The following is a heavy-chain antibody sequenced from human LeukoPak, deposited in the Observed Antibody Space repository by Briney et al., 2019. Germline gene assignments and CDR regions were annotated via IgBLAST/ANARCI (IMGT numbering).Heavy chain of an antibody. CDR2: TIPIFGTA. CDR3: ASGVEYQLLQGNWFDP. V-gene: IGHV1-69*13. D-gene: IGHD2-2*01. J-gene: IGHJ5*02. CDR1: GGTFSSYA. Sequence: SVKVSCKASGGTFSSYAISWVRQAPGQGLEWMGGTIPIFGTANYAQKFQGRVTITADESTSTAYMELSSLRSEDTAVYYCASGVEYQLLQGNWFDPWGQGTLVTVSS.